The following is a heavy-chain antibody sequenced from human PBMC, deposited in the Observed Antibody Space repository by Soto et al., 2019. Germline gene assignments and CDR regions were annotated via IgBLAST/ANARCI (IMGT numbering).Heavy chain of an antibody. V-gene: IGHV3-30*02. CDR1: GIILTGYG. CDR2: IRYDGTNI. Sequence: GGSLRLSCAVSGIILTGYGMHWVRQAPGKGLEWVAVIRYDGTNIYYADSVRGRFTVSRDNSKNTLYLQMNNLRDEDTAVYYCAKDFIANNGVWEAFDMWGRGTEVTVSS. D-gene: IGHD2-8*01. J-gene: IGHJ3*02. CDR3: AKDFIANNGVWEAFDM.